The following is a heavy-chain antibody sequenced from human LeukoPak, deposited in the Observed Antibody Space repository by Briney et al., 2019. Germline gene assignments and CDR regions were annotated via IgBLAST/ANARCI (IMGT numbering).Heavy chain of an antibody. CDR2: ISSGGTYE. V-gene: IGHV3-30*01. CDR1: GFTFSNYA. Sequence: HPGKSLRLSCAASGFTFSNYAMHWVRQAPGKGLEWVSLISSGGTYEHYADSVKGRFTISRDNSKNTLYLQLNSLRAEDTAVYYCARDSTYYYDSGSSGPHYFDNWGQGTLVTVSS. J-gene: IGHJ4*02. D-gene: IGHD3-10*01. CDR3: ARDSTYYYDSGSSGPHYFDN.